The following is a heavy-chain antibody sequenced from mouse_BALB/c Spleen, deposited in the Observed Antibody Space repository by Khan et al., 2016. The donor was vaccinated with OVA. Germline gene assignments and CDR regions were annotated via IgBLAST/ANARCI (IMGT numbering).Heavy chain of an antibody. J-gene: IGHJ3*01. CDR3: ARGGSSGPAWFTY. Sequence: EVQLQESGPGLVKPSQSLSLTCSVTGYSITSGYFWNWIRQFPGNKLEWMGYIRYDGDSNYNPSLKNRISITRDTSKNRFFRKLNSLIPEDIATYSCARGGSSGPAWFTYWGQGTLVTVSA. V-gene: IGHV3-6*02. CDR2: IRYDGDS. CDR1: GYSITSGYF. D-gene: IGHD3-1*01.